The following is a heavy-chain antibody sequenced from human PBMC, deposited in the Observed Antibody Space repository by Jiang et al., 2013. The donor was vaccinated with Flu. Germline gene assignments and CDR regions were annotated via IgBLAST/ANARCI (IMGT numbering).Heavy chain of an antibody. Sequence: SPSFQGQVTISADKSISTAYLQWSSLKASDTAMYYCARSEGTAMVTFDYWGQGTLVTVFS. CDR3: ARSEGTAMVTFDY. V-gene: IGHV5-51*01. D-gene: IGHD5-18*01. J-gene: IGHJ4*02.